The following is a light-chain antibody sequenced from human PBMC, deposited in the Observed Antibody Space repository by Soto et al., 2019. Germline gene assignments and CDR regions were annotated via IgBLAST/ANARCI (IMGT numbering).Light chain of an antibody. J-gene: IGLJ2*01. CDR1: SSDVGNYSY. CDR2: EVT. V-gene: IGLV2-8*01. Sequence: QSALTQPPSASGSPGQSVAISCTGTSSDVGNYSYVSWYQHHPGKAPKLMIYEVTKRPSGVPDRFSGSKSGNTASLTVSGLQAEDEADYYCTSYAGTNTVIFGGGTKLTVL. CDR3: TSYAGTNTVI.